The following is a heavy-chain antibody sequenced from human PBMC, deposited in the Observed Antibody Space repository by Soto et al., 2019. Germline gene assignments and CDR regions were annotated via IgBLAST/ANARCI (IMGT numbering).Heavy chain of an antibody. J-gene: IGHJ4*02. V-gene: IGHV1-69*04. CDR1: GGTFSSYT. Sequence: SVKVSCKASGGTFSSYTINWVRQAPGQGLEWMGRIIPILGIANYAQKFQGRVTFTADKSTTTVYMDLSSLRSEDTAVYYCARDSDKKEGTVGFDYWGQGTLVTVSS. D-gene: IGHD2-15*01. CDR3: ARDSDKKEGTVGFDY. CDR2: IIPILGIA.